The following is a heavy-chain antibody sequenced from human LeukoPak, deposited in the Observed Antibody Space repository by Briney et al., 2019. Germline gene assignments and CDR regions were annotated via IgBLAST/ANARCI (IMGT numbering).Heavy chain of an antibody. V-gene: IGHV1-69*05. Sequence: GASVKVSCKASGGTFSSYAISWVRQAPGQGLEWMGGIIPIFGTSNYAQKFQGRVTITTDESTSTAYMELSSLRSEDTAVYFCAKDQGRLELYLLPYFDLWGRGTLVTVSS. D-gene: IGHD2-2*02. CDR2: IIPIFGTS. J-gene: IGHJ4*02. CDR1: GGTFSSYA. CDR3: AKDQGRLELYLLPYFDL.